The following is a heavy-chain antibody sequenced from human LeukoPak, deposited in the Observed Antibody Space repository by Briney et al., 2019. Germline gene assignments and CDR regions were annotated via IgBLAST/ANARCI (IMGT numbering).Heavy chain of an antibody. J-gene: IGHJ4*02. Sequence: GASVNVSCRASGYIFTDYAILWVRQAPAQRLEWLGWINAGNGDTKYSQNFQGRVTLTRDTSATTASMEMNSLRSEDTALYYCARGRWSATTASYYFHFWGLGTLVTVSS. CDR3: ARGRWSATTASYYFHF. CDR1: GYIFTDYA. V-gene: IGHV1-3*01. CDR2: INAGNGDT. D-gene: IGHD2-21*02.